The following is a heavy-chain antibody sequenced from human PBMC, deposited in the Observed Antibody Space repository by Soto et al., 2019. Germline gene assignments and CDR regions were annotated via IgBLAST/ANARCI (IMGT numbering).Heavy chain of an antibody. J-gene: IGHJ4*02. CDR3: ARVFPDAWVEPGAIRGYFDS. D-gene: IGHD3-10*01. CDR1: GNTFSDYA. V-gene: IGHV1-69*01. CDR2: IIPLFGTT. Sequence: VQLVQSGAEVKEPGSSVKVSCKASGNTFSDYATTWVRQAPGQGLEWMGAIIPLFGTTNYAQKFQGRVTVTADESTYTAYMELSSLTSEDTAMYYCARVFPDAWVEPGAIRGYFDSWGQGTLVTVSS.